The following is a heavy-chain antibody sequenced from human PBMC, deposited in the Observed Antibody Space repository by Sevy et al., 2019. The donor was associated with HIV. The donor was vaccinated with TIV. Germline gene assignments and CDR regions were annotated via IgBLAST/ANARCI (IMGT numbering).Heavy chain of an antibody. CDR2: ISGSNSFI. Sequence: GGSLRLSCAASGFTFSSYSLTWVRQAPGKGLEWVSSISGSNSFIYYADSVKGRFTISRDNSKNSVYLQMDSLRAEDTALYFCARDVGGSYYSFGRLDSWGQGSLVTVSS. J-gene: IGHJ4*02. CDR1: GFTFSSYS. D-gene: IGHD1-26*01. V-gene: IGHV3-21*06. CDR3: ARDVGGSYYSFGRLDS.